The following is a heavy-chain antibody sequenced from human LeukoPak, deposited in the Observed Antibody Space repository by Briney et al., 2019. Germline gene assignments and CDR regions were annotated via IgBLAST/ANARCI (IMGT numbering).Heavy chain of an antibody. V-gene: IGHV3-48*02. CDR2: IGTSSSTI. D-gene: IGHD4-23*01. Sequence: GGSLRLSCAASGFTFSTYGMNWVRQAPGKGLEWVSYIGTSSSTIYYADSVKDRFTISRDNAKNSLYLQMNSLRDEDTAVYYCARHDYGGNSGDYWGQGTLVTVSS. J-gene: IGHJ4*02. CDR3: ARHDYGGNSGDY. CDR1: GFTFSTYG.